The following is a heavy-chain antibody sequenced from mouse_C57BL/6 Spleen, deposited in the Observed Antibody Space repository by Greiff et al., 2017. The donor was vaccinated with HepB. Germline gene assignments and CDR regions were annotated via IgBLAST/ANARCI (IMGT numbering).Heavy chain of an antibody. CDR1: GYTFTDYY. CDR3: ARCPEGSSYAMDY. Sequence: VQLQQSGPELVKPGASVKISCKASGYTFTDYYMNWVKQSHGKSLEWIGDINPNNGGTSYNQKFKGKATLTVDKSSSTAYMELRSLTSEDSAVYYCARCPEGSSYAMDYWGQGTSVTVSS. V-gene: IGHV1-26*01. J-gene: IGHJ4*01. CDR2: INPNNGGT. D-gene: IGHD1-1*01.